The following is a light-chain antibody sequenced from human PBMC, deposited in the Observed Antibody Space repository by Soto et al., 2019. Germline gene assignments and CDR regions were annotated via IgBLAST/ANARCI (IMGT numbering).Light chain of an antibody. CDR2: GAS. CDR3: QQYCFSHMYT. CDR1: QSLSAF. J-gene: IGKJ2*01. Sequence: EIVLTQSPGTLSLSPGERATLSCSASQSLSAFLAWYQQQPGQAPRLLIYGASTRATGIPDRFSGSGSGTVFTLTISRLEPEDFGVYYCQQYCFSHMYTFGQGTKLESK. V-gene: IGKV3-20*01.